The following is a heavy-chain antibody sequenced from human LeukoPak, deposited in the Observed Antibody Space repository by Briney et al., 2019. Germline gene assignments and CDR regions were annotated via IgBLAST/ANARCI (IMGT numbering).Heavy chain of an antibody. V-gene: IGHV4-39*07. Sequence: SETLSLTCTVSGGSISSTSYYWGRIRQPPGKGLEWIGNIYYSGSTYYNPSLNSRVTISVDTSKNQFSLKLSSVTAADTAVYYCARARREWKIDTFDMWGQGTMVTVSS. J-gene: IGHJ3*02. D-gene: IGHD3-3*01. CDR1: GGSISSTSYY. CDR3: ARARREWKIDTFDM. CDR2: IYYSGST.